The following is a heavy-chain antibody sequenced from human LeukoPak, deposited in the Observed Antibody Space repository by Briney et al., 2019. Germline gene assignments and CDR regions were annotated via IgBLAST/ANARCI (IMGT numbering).Heavy chain of an antibody. CDR2: ISSSSTI. V-gene: IGHV3-48*02. CDR3: ASQTDCGGDCYTFDY. Sequence: GGSLRLSCAASGFTFSSYSMNWVRQAPGKGLEWVSYISSSSTIYYADSVKGRFTISRDNAKNSLYLQMNSLRDEDTAVYYCASQTDCGGDCYTFDYWGQGTLVTVSS. CDR1: GFTFSSYS. D-gene: IGHD2-21*02. J-gene: IGHJ4*02.